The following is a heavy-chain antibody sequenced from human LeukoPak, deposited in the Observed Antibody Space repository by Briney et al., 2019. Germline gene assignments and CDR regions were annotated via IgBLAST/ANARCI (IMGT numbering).Heavy chain of an antibody. CDR3: ARSVLWFGDLGY. D-gene: IGHD3-10*01. Sequence: SETLSLTCTVSDGSITDYYWNWVRQSPEKGLEWIGYVYHTGTTYYSPSLKSRVTISLDRSKNQFSLSLNSVTAADTAVYYCARSVLWFGDLGYWGQGMLVTVS. J-gene: IGHJ4*02. CDR1: DGSITDYY. CDR2: VYHTGTT. V-gene: IGHV4-59*01.